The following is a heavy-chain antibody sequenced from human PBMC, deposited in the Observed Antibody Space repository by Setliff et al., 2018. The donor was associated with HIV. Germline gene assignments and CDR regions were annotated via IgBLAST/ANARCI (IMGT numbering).Heavy chain of an antibody. Sequence: PSETLSLTCTVAGDLIRSSYYYWAWIRQSPGRGLEWIGSVYYSGVTHYNPSLKSRVTISVDTSKNQISLKLSSVTAADTAVYYCAGPGHTFGGPGYWGQGTLVTVSS. CDR3: AGPGHTFGGPGY. CDR1: GDLIRSSYYY. V-gene: IGHV4-39*07. CDR2: VYYSGVT. J-gene: IGHJ4*02. D-gene: IGHD3-16*01.